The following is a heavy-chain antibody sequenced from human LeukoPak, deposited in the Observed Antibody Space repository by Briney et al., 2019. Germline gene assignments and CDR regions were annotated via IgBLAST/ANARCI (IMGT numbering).Heavy chain of an antibody. J-gene: IGHJ4*02. CDR3: ARDLNWETY. V-gene: IGHV3-53*01. D-gene: IGHD7-27*01. CDR1: GFTVSSNY. CDR2: LSSGGVST. Sequence: GGSLRLSCAASGFTVSSNYMSWVRQAPGKGLEWVSALSSGGVSTYYADSVKGRFTISRDISKNTLYLQMNTLRAEDTAVYYCARDLNWETYWGQGTLVCVSS.